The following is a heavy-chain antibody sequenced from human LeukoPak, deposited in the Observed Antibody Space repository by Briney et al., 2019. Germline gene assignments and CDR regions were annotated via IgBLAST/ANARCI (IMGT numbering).Heavy chain of an antibody. V-gene: IGHV3-48*03. Sequence: GGSLRLSFAASGCTFSSYEMNWVRQAPGKGLEWVSYISNSGSTIYYADSVKGRSTISKDNPKNSLYLQMNSLRAEDTAVYYCARVGYDILTGYYSPHRDYAFDIWGQGTMVTVSS. CDR3: ARVGYDILTGYYSPHRDYAFDI. CDR1: GCTFSSYE. CDR2: ISNSGSTI. J-gene: IGHJ3*02. D-gene: IGHD3-9*01.